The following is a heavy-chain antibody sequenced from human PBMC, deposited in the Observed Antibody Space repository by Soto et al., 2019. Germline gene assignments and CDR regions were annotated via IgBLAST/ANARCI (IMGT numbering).Heavy chain of an antibody. D-gene: IGHD6-19*01. CDR1: GFTFSNYW. V-gene: IGHV3-74*01. J-gene: IGHJ3*02. CDR3: ARDLAYSSGFSSAFDI. CDR2: INSDGSST. Sequence: LRLSCEASGFTFSNYWMHWVRQAPGKGLVWVARINSDGSSTSYADSVKGRFTISRDNSKNTLYLQMNSLRAEDTAVYYCARDLAYSSGFSSAFDIWGQGTMVTVSS.